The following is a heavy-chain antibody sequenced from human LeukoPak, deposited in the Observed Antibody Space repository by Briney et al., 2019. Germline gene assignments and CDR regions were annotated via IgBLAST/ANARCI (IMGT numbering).Heavy chain of an antibody. D-gene: IGHD6-19*01. CDR1: GSTFSSYA. Sequence: GGSLRLSCAASGSTFSSYAMHWVRQAPGKGLEWVAVISYDGSNKYYADSVKGRFTISRDNSKNTLYLQMNSLRAEDTAVYYCAREASGGWYYFDYWGQGTLVTVSS. CDR2: ISYDGSNK. CDR3: AREASGGWYYFDY. V-gene: IGHV3-30-3*01. J-gene: IGHJ4*02.